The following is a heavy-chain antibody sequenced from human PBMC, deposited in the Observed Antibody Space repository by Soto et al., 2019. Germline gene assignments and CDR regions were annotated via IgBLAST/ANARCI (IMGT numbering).Heavy chain of an antibody. CDR2: ISSSSSTR. CDR1: GFTFSSYS. J-gene: IGHJ5*02. V-gene: IGHV3-48*01. Sequence: EVQLVESGGGLVQPGGSLRLSCAASGFTFSSYSMNWVRQAPGKGLEWVSYISSSSSTRYYADSVKGRFTISRDNAKNSLYLQMNSLRAEDTAVYDCARHPERIAEIGWFDPWGQGTLVTVSS. CDR3: ARHPERIAEIGWFDP. D-gene: IGHD6-13*01.